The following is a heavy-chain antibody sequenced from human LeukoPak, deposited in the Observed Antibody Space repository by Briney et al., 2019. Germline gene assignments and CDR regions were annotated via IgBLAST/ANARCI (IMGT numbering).Heavy chain of an antibody. CDR1: GFWFGGYG. J-gene: IGHJ4*02. Sequence: GSLRLSCAASGFWFGGYGMHWVRQLPDKGLEWVAVISYDGSDTYFADSVKGRFTVSRDNSKSTLYLQMDSLRPEDTAVYYCVRQAQEDYWGQGTLVTVTS. CDR2: ISYDGSDT. V-gene: IGHV3-30*03. CDR3: VRQAQEDY.